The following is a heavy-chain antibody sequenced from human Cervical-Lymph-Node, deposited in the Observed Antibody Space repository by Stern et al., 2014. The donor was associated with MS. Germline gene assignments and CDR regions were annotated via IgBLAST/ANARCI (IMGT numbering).Heavy chain of an antibody. CDR3: ANSIA. CDR2: INGSGSAR. D-gene: IGHD2/OR15-2a*01. Sequence: VQLVESGGDLVTPGGSLRLSCAASGFTFSDYYMNWIRQVPGKGLEWFSYINGSGSARYYADSVEGRFTISRDNAKKSLYLQMNSLRDEDTAVYYCANSIAWGQGTPVTVSS. V-gene: IGHV3-11*01. CDR1: GFTFSDYY. J-gene: IGHJ5*02.